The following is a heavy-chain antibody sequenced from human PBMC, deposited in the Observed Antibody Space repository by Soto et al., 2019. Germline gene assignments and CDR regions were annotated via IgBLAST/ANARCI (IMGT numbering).Heavy chain of an antibody. CDR3: ARAIFGVVINHYGMDV. CDR2: INAGNGNT. J-gene: IGHJ6*01. D-gene: IGHD3-3*01. Sequence: ASVKVSCKASGYTFTSYAMHWVRQAPGQRLEWMGWINAGNGNTKYSQKFQGRVTITRDTSASTAYMELSSLRSEDTAVYYCARAIFGVVINHYGMDVWGQGTTVTSPQ. V-gene: IGHV1-3*01. CDR1: GYTFTSYA.